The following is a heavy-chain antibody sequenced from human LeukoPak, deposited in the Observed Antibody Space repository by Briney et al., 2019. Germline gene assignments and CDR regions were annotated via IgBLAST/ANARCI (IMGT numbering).Heavy chain of an antibody. CDR3: ARDSGGYDYYYYYGMDV. CDR1: GGSISSYY. CDR2: IYYSGST. V-gene: IGHV4-59*01. D-gene: IGHD5-12*01. Sequence: PSETLSLTCTVSGGSISSYYWSWIRQPPGKGLEWIGYIYYSGSTNYNPSLKSRVTISVDTSKNQFSQKLSSVTAADTAVYYCARDSGGYDYYYYYGMDVWGQGTTVTVSS. J-gene: IGHJ6*02.